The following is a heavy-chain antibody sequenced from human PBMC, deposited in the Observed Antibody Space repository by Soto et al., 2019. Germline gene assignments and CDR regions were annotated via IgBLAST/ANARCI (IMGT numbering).Heavy chain of an antibody. CDR3: ARGGHIAVVTASFDY. V-gene: IGHV1-46*02. J-gene: IGHJ4*02. Sequence: QVQLVQSGAEVRKPGASVKVSCKPSGYTFNTYYLHWLRQAPGQALEWMGVIHPSGGGTTYAQKFLGKVTVTRDTSTTTVFRELSSLISDDTAVYYCARGGHIAVVTASFDYWGQGTLVTVSS. D-gene: IGHD2-21*02. CDR2: IHPSGGGT. CDR1: GYTFNTYY.